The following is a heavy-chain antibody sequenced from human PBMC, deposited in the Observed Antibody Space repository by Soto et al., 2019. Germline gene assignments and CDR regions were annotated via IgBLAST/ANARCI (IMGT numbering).Heavy chain of an antibody. CDR2: IEESGDS. CDR3: VREGGYVDY. Sequence: SETLSLTCTASGGTIRTSSHYWGWMRQSAGTGRELIGSIEESGDSYYGPSLKSRVNISVATYKKQFSLKLISVTVADSAIFYCVREGGYVDYWGQGTVVTVSS. V-gene: IGHV4-39*02. CDR1: GGTIRTSSHY. J-gene: IGHJ4*02. D-gene: IGHD1-1*01.